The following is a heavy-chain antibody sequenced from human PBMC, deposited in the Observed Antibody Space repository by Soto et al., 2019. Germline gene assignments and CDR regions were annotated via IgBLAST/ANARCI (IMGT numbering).Heavy chain of an antibody. CDR1: GFTFSSYW. Sequence: GGSLRLSCAASGFTFSSYWMSWVRQAPGKGLEWVANIKQDGSEKYYVDSVKGRFTISRDNAKNSLYLQMNSLRAEDTAVYYCARVDWCSVRFNAFDNWGQGTMVTVSS. CDR2: IKQDGSEK. CDR3: ARVDWCSVRFNAFDN. J-gene: IGHJ3*02. V-gene: IGHV3-7*03. D-gene: IGHD2-8*02.